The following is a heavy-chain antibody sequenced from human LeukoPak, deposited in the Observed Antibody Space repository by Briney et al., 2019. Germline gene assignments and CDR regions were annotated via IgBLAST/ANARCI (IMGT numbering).Heavy chain of an antibody. J-gene: IGHJ5*02. Sequence: ASVKVSCKASGYTFTSYYRHWVRQAPGQGLEWMGIINPSGGSTSYAQKFQGRVTMTGDTSTSTVYMELSSLRSEDTAVYYCARDYMVGAVPFDPWGQGTLVTVSS. CDR3: ARDYMVGAVPFDP. CDR2: INPSGGST. V-gene: IGHV1-46*01. D-gene: IGHD3-10*02. CDR1: GYTFTSYY.